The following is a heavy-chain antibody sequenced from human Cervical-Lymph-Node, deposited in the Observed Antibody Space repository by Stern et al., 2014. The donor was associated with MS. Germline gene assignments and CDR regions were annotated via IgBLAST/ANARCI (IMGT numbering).Heavy chain of an antibody. V-gene: IGHV1-69*06. J-gene: IGHJ3*02. Sequence: QVQLVESGAEVKKPGSSVKVSCKASGGTFSSYAFSWVRQAPGQGLEWVGGIIACIGTANYAQKFQGRVTITADNSLKTAYMEVSSLRSEDTAVYYCARDQRHYGSGHYAFDIWGQGTMVTVSS. CDR3: ARDQRHYGSGHYAFDI. CDR2: IIACIGTA. D-gene: IGHD3-10*01. CDR1: GGTFSSYA.